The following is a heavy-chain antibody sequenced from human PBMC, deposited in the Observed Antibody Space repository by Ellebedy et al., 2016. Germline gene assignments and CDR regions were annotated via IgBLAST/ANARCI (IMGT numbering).Heavy chain of an antibody. D-gene: IGHD1-7*01. CDR3: TRRWDYTSAGFDS. V-gene: IGHV3-73*01. J-gene: IGHJ4*02. CDR2: IRSKTKSYAT. Sequence: GESLKISXAASGFTFSDSAMHWVRQASGKGLEWVGRIRSKTKSYATAYIESVKGRFTISRDDSKNTTSLQMNSLKTEDTAVYFCTRRWDYTSAGFDSWGQGTLVTVSS. CDR1: GFTFSDSA.